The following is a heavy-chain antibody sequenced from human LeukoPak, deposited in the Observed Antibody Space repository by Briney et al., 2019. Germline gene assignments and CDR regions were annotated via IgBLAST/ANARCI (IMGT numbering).Heavy chain of an antibody. CDR1: GYTFTGYY. Sequence: ASVKVSRKASGYTFTGYYMHWVRQAPGQGLEWMGWINPNSGGTNYAQKFQGRVTMTRDTSISTAYMELSRLRSDDTAVYYCARGRYCGGDCYSDFDYWGQGTLVTVSS. V-gene: IGHV1-2*02. J-gene: IGHJ4*02. D-gene: IGHD2-21*01. CDR2: INPNSGGT. CDR3: ARGRYCGGDCYSDFDY.